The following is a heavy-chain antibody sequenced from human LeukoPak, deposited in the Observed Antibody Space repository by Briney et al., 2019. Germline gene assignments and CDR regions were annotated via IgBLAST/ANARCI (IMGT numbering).Heavy chain of an antibody. Sequence: GGSLRLSCAASGFTFSSYSMNWVRQAPGKGLEWVSSISTSSSYIDYADSVKGRFTISRDNAKNTLYLQMNSLRAEDTAVYYCARGQWLVRYWGQGTLVTVSS. CDR1: GFTFSSYS. CDR2: ISTSSSYI. CDR3: ARGQWLVRY. V-gene: IGHV3-21*01. J-gene: IGHJ4*02. D-gene: IGHD6-19*01.